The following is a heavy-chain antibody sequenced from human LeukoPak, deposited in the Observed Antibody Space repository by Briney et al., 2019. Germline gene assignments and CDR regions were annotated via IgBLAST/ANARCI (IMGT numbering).Heavy chain of an antibody. V-gene: IGHV4-59*01. CDR2: IYYSGST. CDR3: ARGGLRVYFQH. J-gene: IGHJ1*01. Sequence: SGTLSLTCTVSGGSISSYYWSWIRQPPGKGLEWIGYIYYSGSTNYNPSLKSRVTISVDTSKNQFSLKLSSVTAADTAVYYCARGGLRVYFQHWGQGTLVTVSS. CDR1: GGSISSYY.